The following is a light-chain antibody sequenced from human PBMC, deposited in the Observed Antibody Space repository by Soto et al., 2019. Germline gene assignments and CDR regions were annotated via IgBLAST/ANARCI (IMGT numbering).Light chain of an antibody. CDR2: DAS. J-gene: IGKJ1*01. Sequence: DIQVTQSPPALSASVGDRVTITCRASQNIDTYLNWYQQKPGKAPELLIHDASSLQSGVPSRFSGSGSGADFTLTIGSLQPEDVAVYYCQQSYSSPPTFGQGTKVDIK. CDR3: QQSYSSPPT. CDR1: QNIDTY. V-gene: IGKV1-39*01.